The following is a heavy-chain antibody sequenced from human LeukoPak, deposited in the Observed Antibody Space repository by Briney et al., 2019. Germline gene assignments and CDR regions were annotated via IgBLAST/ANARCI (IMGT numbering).Heavy chain of an antibody. CDR3: ARMGIAVAADPFDY. CDR1: GFTFSSYD. J-gene: IGHJ4*02. Sequence: PGGSLRLSCAASGFTFSSYDMHWVRQATGKGLEWVSAIGTAGDTYYPGSVKGRFTISRENAKNSLYLQMNSLRAGDTAVYYCARMGIAVAADPFDYWGQGTLVTVSS. V-gene: IGHV3-13*01. D-gene: IGHD6-19*01. CDR2: IGTAGDT.